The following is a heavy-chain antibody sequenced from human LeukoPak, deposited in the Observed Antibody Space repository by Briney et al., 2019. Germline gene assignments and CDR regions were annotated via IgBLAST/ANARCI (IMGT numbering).Heavy chain of an antibody. CDR3: AKGYYYDISGYFIADY. D-gene: IGHD3-22*01. J-gene: IGHJ4*02. CDR1: GFTFSSYA. V-gene: IGHV3-23*01. CDR2: ISGSGGST. Sequence: GESLRLSCAASGFTFSSYAMSWVRQAPGKGLEWVSTISGSGGSTYYADSVKGRFTISRDNSKNTLYLQMNSLRAEDTAVYYCAKGYYYDISGYFIADYWGQGTLVTVSS.